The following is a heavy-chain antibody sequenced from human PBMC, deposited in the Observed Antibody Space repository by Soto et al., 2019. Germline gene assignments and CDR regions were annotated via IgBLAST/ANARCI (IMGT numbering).Heavy chain of an antibody. CDR3: TRGYGDYVRDY. J-gene: IGHJ4*02. CDR2: IRSKSNSYAT. V-gene: IGHV3-73*01. CDR1: GFTFSGSP. D-gene: IGHD4-17*01. Sequence: EVQLVESGGGLVQPGGSLKLSCAVSGFTFSGSPMHWVRQASGKGLEWVGRIRSKSNSYATAYAASVKGRFTISRDDSKTTAYLQMNSQKSEDTAVYYCTRGYGDYVRDYWGQGTLVTVSS.